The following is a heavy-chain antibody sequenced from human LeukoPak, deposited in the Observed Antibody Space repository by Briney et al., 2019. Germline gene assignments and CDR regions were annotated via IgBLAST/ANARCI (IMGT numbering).Heavy chain of an antibody. V-gene: IGHV3-20*04. CDR1: GFIFTSYC. J-gene: IGHJ3*02. D-gene: IGHD3-22*01. Sequence: PGGSLRLSCVASGFIFTSYCMGWVRQAPGKGLEWVSGINWNGGSTGYADSVKGRFTISRDNAKNSLYLQMNSLRAEDTALYYWASGHYYDSSGYAHAFDIWGQGTMVTVSS. CDR2: INWNGGST. CDR3: ASGHYYDSSGYAHAFDI.